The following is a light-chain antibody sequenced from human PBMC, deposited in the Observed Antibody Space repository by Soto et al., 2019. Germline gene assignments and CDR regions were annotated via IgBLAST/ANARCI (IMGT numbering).Light chain of an antibody. V-gene: IGKV1-27*01. CDR1: QGISSS. CDR3: QEYHSPPFT. CDR2: AAS. J-gene: IGKJ3*01. Sequence: DIQMTQSPSSLSASVGDTVTITCRASQGISSSLAWYQQKAGKVPDLLIYAASTLQSGVPSHFSGSGSGTDFTLTISSLQPEDVATYYCQEYHSPPFTFGPGTRVEI.